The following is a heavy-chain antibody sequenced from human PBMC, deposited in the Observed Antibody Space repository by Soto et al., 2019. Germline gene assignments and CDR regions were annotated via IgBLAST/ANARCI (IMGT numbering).Heavy chain of an antibody. J-gene: IGHJ5*02. CDR2: IYYSGST. CDR3: ARHWPGIAAADTGFFDP. D-gene: IGHD6-13*01. CDR1: GGSISSYY. V-gene: IGHV4-59*08. Sequence: SETLSLTCTVSGGSISSYYWSWIRQPPGKGLEWIGYIYYSGSTNYNPSLKSRVTISVDTSKNQFSLKLSSVAAADTAVYYCARHWPGIAAADTGFFDPWGQGTLVTVSS.